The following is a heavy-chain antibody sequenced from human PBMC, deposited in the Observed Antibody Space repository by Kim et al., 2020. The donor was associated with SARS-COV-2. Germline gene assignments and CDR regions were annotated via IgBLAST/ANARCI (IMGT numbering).Heavy chain of an antibody. J-gene: IGHJ4*02. Sequence: GGSLRLSCAASGFTFSSYAMSWVRQAPGKGLEWVSAISGSGSSTYYADSVKGRFTISRDNSKNTLYLQMNSLRDEDTAVYYCAKQTEGAYGGFDYWGQGTMGSVSS. CDR2: ISGSGSST. V-gene: IGHV3-23*01. CDR1: GFTFSSYA. CDR3: AKQTEGAYGGFDY. D-gene: IGHD4-17*01.